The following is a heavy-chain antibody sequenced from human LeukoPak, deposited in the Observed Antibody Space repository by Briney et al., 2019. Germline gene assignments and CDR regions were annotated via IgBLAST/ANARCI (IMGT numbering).Heavy chain of an antibody. Sequence: PGGSLRLSCAASGFTFSSYAMSWVRQAPGKGLEWVSAISGSGGSTYYADSVKGRFTISRDNSKNTLYLQTNSLRAEDTAVYYCAKVDGYYTTGFLDYWGQGTLVTVSS. J-gene: IGHJ4*02. CDR2: ISGSGGST. CDR1: GFTFSSYA. D-gene: IGHD1-1*01. CDR3: AKVDGYYTTGFLDY. V-gene: IGHV3-23*01.